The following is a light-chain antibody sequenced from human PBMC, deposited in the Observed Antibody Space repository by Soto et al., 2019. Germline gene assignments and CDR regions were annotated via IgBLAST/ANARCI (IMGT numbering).Light chain of an antibody. CDR3: QSYDNSLNHVV. J-gene: IGLJ2*01. Sequence: QSVLTQPPSVSGAPGQRVTIPCTGSSSNIGSVYDVHWYQQLPGTVPKLLIYGDNNRPSGVPDRFSGSKSGTAASLAITGLQAEDEADYYCQSYDNSLNHVVFGGGTKLTVL. CDR1: SSNIGSVYD. V-gene: IGLV1-40*01. CDR2: GDN.